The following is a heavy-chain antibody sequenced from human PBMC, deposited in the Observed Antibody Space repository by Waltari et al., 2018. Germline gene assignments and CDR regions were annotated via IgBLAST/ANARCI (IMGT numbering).Heavy chain of an antibody. D-gene: IGHD3-16*01. J-gene: IGHJ2*01. CDR3: ARQRGSSLYLYFDL. CDR1: GYSFPNYW. V-gene: IGHV5-51*01. CDR2: IYPGDSNT. Sequence: EAQLVQSGAEVKKPGESLTISCKASGYSFPNYWSGWVRQMPGKGLEWMGVIYPGDSNTRDNPSFQGQVTISADKSISTAYLQWSSLKASDTAIYYGARQRGSSLYLYFDLWGRGTLVTVSS.